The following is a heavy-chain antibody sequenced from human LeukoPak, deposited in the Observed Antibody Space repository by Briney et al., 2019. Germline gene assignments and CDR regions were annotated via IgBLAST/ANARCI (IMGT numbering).Heavy chain of an antibody. CDR2: ISGSGDST. Sequence: PGGSLRLSCAASGFTFSSYAMNWVRQAPGKVLEWGSAISGSGDSTYYADSGKGRFTISRDNSKNTLYLQMNSLRADETSVYYCVKDEGGVQLAYWGHGTLVTVSS. CDR1: GFTFSSYA. J-gene: IGHJ4*01. V-gene: IGHV3-23*01. CDR3: VKDEGGVQLAY. D-gene: IGHD1-1*01.